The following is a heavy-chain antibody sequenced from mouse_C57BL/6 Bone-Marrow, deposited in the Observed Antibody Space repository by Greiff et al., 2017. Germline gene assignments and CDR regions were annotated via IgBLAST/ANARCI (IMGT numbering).Heavy chain of an antibody. D-gene: IGHD1-1*01. V-gene: IGHV1-59*01. J-gene: IGHJ3*01. CDR3: TIPVYCYGSMWFAY. CDR1: GYTFTSYW. CDR2: IDPSDSYT. Sequence: QVQLQQPGAELVRPGTSVKLSCKASGYTFTSYWMHWVKQRPGQGLEWIGVIDPSDSYTNYNQKFKGKGTLTVDTSSSTAYMQLSSLTSEDAAVYYCTIPVYCYGSMWFAYWGQGTLVTVSA.